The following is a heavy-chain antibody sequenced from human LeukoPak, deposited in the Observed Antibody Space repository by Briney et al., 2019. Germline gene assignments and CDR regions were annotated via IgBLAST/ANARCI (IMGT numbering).Heavy chain of an antibody. Sequence: GGSLRLSCAASGFTFSSYSVNWVRQAPGKGLEWVSSISSSSSYIYYADSVKGRFTISRDNAKNSLYLQMNSLRAEDTAVYYCARASRWFGPHYWGQRTLVTVSP. CDR1: GFTFSSYS. CDR2: ISSSSSYI. CDR3: ARASRWFGPHY. J-gene: IGHJ4*02. D-gene: IGHD3-10*01. V-gene: IGHV3-21*01.